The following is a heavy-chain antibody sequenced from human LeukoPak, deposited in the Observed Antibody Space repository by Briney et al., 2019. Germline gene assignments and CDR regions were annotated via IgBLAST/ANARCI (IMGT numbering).Heavy chain of an antibody. CDR3: AKPYSSSWYDAFDI. CDR2: IRYVGSNK. D-gene: IGHD6-13*01. Sequence: PGGSLRLSCAASGFTFSSYGMHWVRQAPGKGLEWVAFIRYVGSNKYYADSVKGRFTISRDNSKNTLYLQMNSLRAEDTAVYYCAKPYSSSWYDAFDIWGQGTMVTVSS. CDR1: GFTFSSYG. J-gene: IGHJ3*02. V-gene: IGHV3-30*02.